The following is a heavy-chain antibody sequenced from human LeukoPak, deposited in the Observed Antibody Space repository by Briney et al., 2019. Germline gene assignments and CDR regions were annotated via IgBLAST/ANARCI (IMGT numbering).Heavy chain of an antibody. CDR3: ARHRNGSGFYFDY. CDR2: INHSGST. D-gene: IGHD3-10*01. Sequence: GSLRLSCAASGFTFSSYSMNWIRQPPGKGLEWIGEINHSGSTNYNPSLKSRVTISVDTSKNQFSLKLSSVTAADTAVYYCARHRNGSGFYFDYWGQGTLVTVSS. CDR1: GFTFSSYS. J-gene: IGHJ4*02. V-gene: IGHV4-34*01.